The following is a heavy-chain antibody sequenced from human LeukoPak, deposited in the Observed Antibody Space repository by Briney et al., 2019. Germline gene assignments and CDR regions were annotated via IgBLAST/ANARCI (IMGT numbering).Heavy chain of an antibody. CDR1: GGSFSGYY. J-gene: IGHJ4*02. Sequence: SETLSLTCAVYGGSFSGYYWSWIRQPPGKGLEWIGEINHSGSTNYNPSLKSRVTISVDTSKNQFSLKLSSVTAADTAVYYCARAAARKPFDYWGQGTLVTVSS. D-gene: IGHD6-6*01. CDR3: ARAAARKPFDY. V-gene: IGHV4-34*01. CDR2: INHSGST.